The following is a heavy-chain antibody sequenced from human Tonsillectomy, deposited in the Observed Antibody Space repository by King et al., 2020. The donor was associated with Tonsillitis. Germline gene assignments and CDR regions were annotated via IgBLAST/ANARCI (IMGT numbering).Heavy chain of an antibody. CDR2: IYSGGTTT. CDR1: GFIFSDYA. D-gene: IGHD2-8*01. V-gene: IGHV3-23*03. CDR3: AKVSVMLEY. Sequence: VQLVESGGGLVQPGGSLRLSCTASGFIFSDYAMSWVRQAPGKGPEWLSVIYSGGTTTFYAESVKGRFTISRDNSKNTLYLQMNSLRVEDTAFYYSAKVSVMLEYWGQGTLVTVSS. J-gene: IGHJ4*02.